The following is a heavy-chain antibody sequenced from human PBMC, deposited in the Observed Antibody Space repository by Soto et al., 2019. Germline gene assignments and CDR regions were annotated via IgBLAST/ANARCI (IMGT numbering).Heavy chain of an antibody. V-gene: IGHV1-8*01. CDR2: MNTNTGNT. J-gene: IGHJ4*02. D-gene: IGHD3-3*01. Sequence: ASVKVSCKTSGYTFTEFDINWVRQAPGQGLEWVGWMNTNTGNTGYAQKFQGRVTMTRDTSISTAYMELRRLRSEDTAVYYCARVVRFFGGHAGYWGQGTLVTVSS. CDR3: ARVVRFFGGHAGY. CDR1: GYTFTEFD.